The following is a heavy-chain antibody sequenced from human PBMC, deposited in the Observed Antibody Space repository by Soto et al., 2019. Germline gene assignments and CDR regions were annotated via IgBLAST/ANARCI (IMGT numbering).Heavy chain of an antibody. V-gene: IGHV3-74*01. CDR2: INSGGSTT. J-gene: IGHJ5*02. CDR3: AKSYVLLWFGELFTLASGRIGWFDL. Sequence: PGGSLRLSCAASGFTFSNYWMHWVRQAPGKGLVWVSRINSGGSTTSHADSVKGRFTISRDNSKNTLYLQMNSLRAEDTAVYYCAKSYVLLWFGELFTLASGRIGWFDLWGPGTLVTVSS. D-gene: IGHD3-10*01. CDR1: GFTFSNYW.